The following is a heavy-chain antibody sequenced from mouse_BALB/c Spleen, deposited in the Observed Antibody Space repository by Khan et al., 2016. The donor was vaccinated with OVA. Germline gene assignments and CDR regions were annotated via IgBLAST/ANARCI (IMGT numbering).Heavy chain of an antibody. J-gene: IGHJ2*01. V-gene: IGHV3-2*02. CDR2: ISYSGVT. Sequence: EVQLVEAGPGLVKPSQSLSLTCALTGYSITSGYAWNWIGQVPGNKLERMAYISYSGVTRYTPTLKSRISITRGTSMIRFFRWLHSVTTEDTATYYCARRNCDGYYFDYWRPGTTLTVAS. CDR1: GYSITSGYA. CDR3: ARRNCDGYYFDY.